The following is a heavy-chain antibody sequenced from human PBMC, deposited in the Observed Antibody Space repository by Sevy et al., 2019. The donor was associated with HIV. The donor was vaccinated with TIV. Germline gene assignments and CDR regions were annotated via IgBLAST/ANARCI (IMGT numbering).Heavy chain of an antibody. CDR1: GFTFSSYS. Sequence: GGSLRLSCAASGFTFSSYSMNWVRQAPGKGLEWVSSISSSSSYIYYADSVKGRFTISRDNAKNSLYLQMNSLRAEDTAVYYCARGDYDYVWGSYRQDNWFDPWGQRTLVTVSS. D-gene: IGHD3-16*02. J-gene: IGHJ5*02. CDR2: ISSSSSYI. CDR3: ARGDYDYVWGSYRQDNWFDP. V-gene: IGHV3-21*01.